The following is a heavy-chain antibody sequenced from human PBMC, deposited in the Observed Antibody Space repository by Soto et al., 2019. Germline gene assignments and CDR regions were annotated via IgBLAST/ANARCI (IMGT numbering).Heavy chain of an antibody. CDR2: IYYSGST. V-gene: IGHV4-59*08. CDR3: ARLESGYNENYYFDY. Sequence: SETLSLTCTVSGGSISSYYWSWIRQPPGKGLEWIGYIYYSGSTNYNPSLKSRVTISVDTSKNQFSLKLSSVTAADTAVYYCARLESGYNENYYFDYWGQGTLVTVSS. D-gene: IGHD5-12*01. J-gene: IGHJ4*02. CDR1: GGSISSYY.